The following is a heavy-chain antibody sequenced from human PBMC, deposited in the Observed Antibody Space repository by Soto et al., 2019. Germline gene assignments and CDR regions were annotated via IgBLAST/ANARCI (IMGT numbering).Heavy chain of an antibody. J-gene: IGHJ6*02. CDR1: GFTFSSYA. D-gene: IGHD2-2*01. V-gene: IGHV3-23*01. CDR3: AKGSTRANYYYGMDV. Sequence: GGSLRLSCAASGFTFSSYAMSWVRQAPGKGLEWVSAISGSGGTTYYADSVKGRFTISRDNSKNTLSVEMNSLRAEDTAVYYCAKGSTRANYYYGMDVWGQGTTVTVSS. CDR2: ISGSGGTT.